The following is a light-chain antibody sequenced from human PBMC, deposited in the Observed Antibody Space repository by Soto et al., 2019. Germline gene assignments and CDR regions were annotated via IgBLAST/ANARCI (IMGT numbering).Light chain of an antibody. Sequence: DIQMTQSPSSQSASVGDRVTITCRASQSINKYLNWYQQKPGKAPKLLIYATSTLQSGVPSRFSGSGSATDFTLTISSLQPDDFATYYCQQSFSTPRTFGQGTRVEI. CDR2: ATS. V-gene: IGKV1-39*01. J-gene: IGKJ1*01. CDR1: QSINKY. CDR3: QQSFSTPRT.